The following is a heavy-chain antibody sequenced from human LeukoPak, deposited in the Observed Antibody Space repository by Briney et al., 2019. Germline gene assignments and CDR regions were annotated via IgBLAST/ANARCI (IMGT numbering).Heavy chain of an antibody. V-gene: IGHV3-21*01. CDR3: ARQTTVDDAFDI. D-gene: IGHD4-23*01. CDR1: GFTFSSYS. Sequence: GGSLRPSCAASGFTFSSYSMNWVRQAPGKGLEWVSSISSSSSYIYYADSVKGRFTISRDNAKNSLYLQMNSLRAEDTAVYYCARQTTVDDAFDIWGQGTMVTVSS. CDR2: ISSSSSYI. J-gene: IGHJ3*02.